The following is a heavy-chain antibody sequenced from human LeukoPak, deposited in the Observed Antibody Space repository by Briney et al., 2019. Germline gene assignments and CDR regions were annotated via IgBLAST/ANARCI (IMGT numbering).Heavy chain of an antibody. Sequence: SQTLSLTCAISGDSVSSNSGTWNWIRQSPSRGLEWLGRTYYRSTWYNDYAVSVRGRITVNPDTSKNQFSLHLNSVTPEDTAVYYCARRLTQYDCFDPWGQGILVTVSS. CDR1: GDSVSSNSGT. V-gene: IGHV6-1*01. CDR2: TYYRSTWYN. D-gene: IGHD2-2*01. J-gene: IGHJ5*02. CDR3: ARRLTQYDCFDP.